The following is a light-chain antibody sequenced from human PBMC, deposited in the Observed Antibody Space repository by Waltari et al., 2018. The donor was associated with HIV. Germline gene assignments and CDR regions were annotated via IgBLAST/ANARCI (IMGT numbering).Light chain of an antibody. J-gene: IGLJ3*02. CDR3: AAWDDSLNGM. Sequence: QSVLTQPPSVSGTPGQHVTISCSGSSTNIGSNNVNWYQQVLEAAPKLLIYSNDQRPSGVPDRFSGSKSGTAASLAISGLQSADEADYYCAAWDDSLNGMFGGGTKLTV. CDR2: SND. CDR1: STNIGSNN. V-gene: IGLV1-44*01.